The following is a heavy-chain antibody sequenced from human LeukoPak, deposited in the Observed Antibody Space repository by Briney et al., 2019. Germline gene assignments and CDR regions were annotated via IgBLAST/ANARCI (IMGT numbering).Heavy chain of an antibody. V-gene: IGHV5-51*01. CDR2: IYPDDSDI. D-gene: IGHD6-19*01. CDR1: GYSFTSSW. CDR3: ARLVGRVSVSGTVRYFDL. Sequence: GESLKISCKGSGYSFTSSWIGWVRQMPGKGLEWMGIIYPDDSDIIYNPSFQGQVTISADKSISTAFLQWSSLKASDTAMFYCARLVGRVSVSGTVRYFDLWGRGTLVTVSS. J-gene: IGHJ2*01.